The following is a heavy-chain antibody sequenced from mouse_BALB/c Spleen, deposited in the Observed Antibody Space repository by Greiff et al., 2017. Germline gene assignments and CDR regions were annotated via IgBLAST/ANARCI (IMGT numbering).Heavy chain of an antibody. V-gene: IGHV1S81*02. CDR2: INPSNGRT. Sequence: VQLQQPGAELVKPGASVKLSCKASGYTFTSYWMHWVKQRPGQGLEWIGEINPSNGRTNYNEKFKSKATLTVDKSSSTAYMQLSSLTSEDSAVYYCARSDYYGSKNAWFAYWGQGTLVTVSA. D-gene: IGHD1-1*01. CDR3: ARSDYYGSKNAWFAY. CDR1: GYTFTSYW. J-gene: IGHJ3*01.